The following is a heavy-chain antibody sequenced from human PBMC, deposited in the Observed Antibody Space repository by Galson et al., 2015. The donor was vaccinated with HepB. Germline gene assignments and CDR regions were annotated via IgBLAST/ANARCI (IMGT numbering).Heavy chain of an antibody. CDR2: ISYDGSNK. D-gene: IGHD2-2*01. CDR1: GFTFSSYA. CDR3: ARVISGYYVYQLLLSFSDYYGMDV. V-gene: IGHV3-30-3*01. Sequence: SLRLSCAASGFTFSSYAMHWVRQAPGKGLEWVAVISYDGSNKYYADSVKGRFTISRDNSKNTLYLQMNSLRAEDTAVYYCARVISGYYVYQLLLSFSDYYGMDVWGQGTTVTVSS. J-gene: IGHJ6*02.